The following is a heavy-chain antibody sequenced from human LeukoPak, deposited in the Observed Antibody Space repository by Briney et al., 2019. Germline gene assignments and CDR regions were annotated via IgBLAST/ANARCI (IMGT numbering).Heavy chain of an antibody. CDR2: ISSDGSST. Sequence: GGSLRLSCAASVFTFSSYWMNWVRQAPGKGLVWVSRISSDGSSTTYADSVKGRFSISRDNAKNTPYLQMNSLRVEDTAVYYCARGRPHGNDYWGQGTLVTVSS. V-gene: IGHV3-74*01. J-gene: IGHJ4*02. CDR3: ARGRPHGNDY. D-gene: IGHD4-23*01. CDR1: VFTFSSYW.